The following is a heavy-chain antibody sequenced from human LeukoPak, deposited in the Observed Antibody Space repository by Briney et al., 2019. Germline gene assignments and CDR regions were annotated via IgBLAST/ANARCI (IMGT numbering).Heavy chain of an antibody. Sequence: PSETLSLTCTVSGYSISSGYYWGWIRQPPGKGLEWIGSIYHSGSTYYNPSLKSRVTISVDTSKNQFSLKLSSVTAADTAVYYCATGEPSIAVAGPFDYWGQGTLVTVSS. CDR1: GYSISSGYY. CDR2: IYHSGST. D-gene: IGHD6-19*01. CDR3: ATGEPSIAVAGPFDY. V-gene: IGHV4-38-2*02. J-gene: IGHJ4*02.